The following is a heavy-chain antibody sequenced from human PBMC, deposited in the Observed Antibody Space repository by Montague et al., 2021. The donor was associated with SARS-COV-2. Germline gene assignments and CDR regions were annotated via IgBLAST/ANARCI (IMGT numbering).Heavy chain of an antibody. CDR3: ARGDYYDSTGYYDY. V-gene: IGHV4-59*09. Sequence: SGSTHYNPSLKSRVTISVNTSKNQFSMKVRSVTAADTAVYDCARGDYYDSTGYYDYWGQETLVTVSS. D-gene: IGHD3-22*01. CDR2: SGST. J-gene: IGHJ4*01.